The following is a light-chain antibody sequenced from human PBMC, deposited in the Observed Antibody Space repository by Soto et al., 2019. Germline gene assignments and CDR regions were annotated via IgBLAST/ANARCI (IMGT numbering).Light chain of an antibody. CDR1: QGISSY. CDR2: AAS. V-gene: IGKV1-39*01. CDR3: QQSYTTPGT. J-gene: IGKJ1*01. Sequence: DIQMTQSPSSVSASVGDRVTMTCRASQGISSYLNWYQQKPGKAPKLLIYAASSLQSGVPSRFSGSGSGTDFTLTISSLQPEDFATYYCQQSYTTPGTFGQGTKVDIK.